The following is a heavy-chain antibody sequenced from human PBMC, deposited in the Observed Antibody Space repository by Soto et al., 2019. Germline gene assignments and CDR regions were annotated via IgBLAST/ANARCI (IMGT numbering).Heavy chain of an antibody. CDR3: ARDRGGYSYGYGYYYYGMDV. V-gene: IGHV6-1*01. D-gene: IGHD5-18*01. CDR2: TYYRSKWYN. Sequence: SQTLSLTCVISGDSVSSNSAAWNWIRQSPSRGLEWLGRTYYRSKWYNDYAVSVKSRITINPDTSKNQFSLQLNSVTPGDTAVYYCARDRGGYSYGYGYYYYGMDVWGQGTTVTVSS. CDR1: GDSVSSNSAA. J-gene: IGHJ6*02.